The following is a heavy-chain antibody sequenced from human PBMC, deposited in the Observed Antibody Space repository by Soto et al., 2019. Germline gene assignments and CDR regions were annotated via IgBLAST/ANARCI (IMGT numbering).Heavy chain of an antibody. D-gene: IGHD3-3*01. V-gene: IGHV4-34*01. CDR3: AGLTPGTYYDFWSGYYFYGMDV. CDR1: GGSFSGYY. J-gene: IGHJ6*02. Sequence: SETLSLTCAVYGGSFSGYYWSWIRQPPGKGLEWIGEINHSGSTNYNPSLKSRVTISVDTSKNQFSLKLSSVTAADTAVYYRAGLTPGTYYDFWSGYYFYGMDVWGQGTTVTVSS. CDR2: INHSGST.